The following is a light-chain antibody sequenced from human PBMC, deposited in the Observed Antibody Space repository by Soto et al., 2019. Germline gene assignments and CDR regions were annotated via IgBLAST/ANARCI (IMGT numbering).Light chain of an antibody. J-gene: IGKJ4*01. CDR1: QSITNK. CDR3: QHFNNWPQQLT. Sequence: ELLMTQSPATLSVSPGERATLSWGASQSITNKFAWYQQRPGQAPRLLIYGASTRATGVPARFSGSGSGTEFTLTISSLQSQDFATSYCQHFNNWPQQLTFGGGTKVDIK. CDR2: GAS. V-gene: IGKV3-15*01.